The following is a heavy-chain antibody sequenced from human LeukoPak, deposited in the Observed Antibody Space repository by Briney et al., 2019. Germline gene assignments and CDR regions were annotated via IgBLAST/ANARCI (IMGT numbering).Heavy chain of an antibody. CDR3: ARHKVHDFGGSDWYFDL. CDR2: MFYGGDT. J-gene: IGHJ2*01. CDR1: GGSISSYY. D-gene: IGHD4-23*01. Sequence: SETLSLTCTVSGGSISSYYWSWIRQPPEKGLEWIGYMFYGGDTNHNPSLKGRVTMTVDTSKDQFSLKLTSVTAADTAVYYCARHKVHDFGGSDWYFDLWGRGTLVTVSS. V-gene: IGHV4-59*08.